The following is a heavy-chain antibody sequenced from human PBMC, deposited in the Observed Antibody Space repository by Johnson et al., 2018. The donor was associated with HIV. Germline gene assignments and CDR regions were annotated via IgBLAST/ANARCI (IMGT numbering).Heavy chain of an antibody. CDR2: INWHGDST. CDR3: ARAPAWLRGFDI. Sequence: VQLVESGGGVVQPGRSLRLSCAASGFTFDDYGTHWVRQAPGKGLEWVSGINWHGDSTGYADSEKGRFTISRAKAKNSLYLQMNRLTVEDTALYYCARAPAWLRGFDIWGQGTMVTVSS. D-gene: IGHD5-24*01. CDR1: GFTFDDYG. V-gene: IGHV3-20*04. J-gene: IGHJ3*02.